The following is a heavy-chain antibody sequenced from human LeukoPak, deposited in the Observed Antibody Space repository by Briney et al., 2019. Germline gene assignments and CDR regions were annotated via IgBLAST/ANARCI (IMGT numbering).Heavy chain of an antibody. CDR2: IYYSGST. CDR1: GGSISSYY. Sequence: SETLSLTCTVSGGSISSYYWSWIRQPPGKGLEWIGYIYYSGSTNYNPSLKSRVTISVDTSKNQFSLKLSSVTAADTAVYFCARVADTAMATPHFDYWGQGTLVTVSS. V-gene: IGHV4-59*12. CDR3: ARVADTAMATPHFDY. D-gene: IGHD5-18*01. J-gene: IGHJ4*02.